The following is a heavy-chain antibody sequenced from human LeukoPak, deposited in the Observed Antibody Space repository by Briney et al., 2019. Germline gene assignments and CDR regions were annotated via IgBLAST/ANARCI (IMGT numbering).Heavy chain of an antibody. CDR1: GFTFSSYW. V-gene: IGHV3-74*01. CDR3: AKVILGSGWYGFAFDI. CDR2: INSDGSST. J-gene: IGHJ3*02. D-gene: IGHD6-19*01. Sequence: GGSLRLSCAASGFTFSSYWMHWVRQAPGKGLVWVSRINSDGSSTSYADSVKGRFTISRDNSKNTLYLQMNSLRAEDTAVYYCAKVILGSGWYGFAFDIWGQGTMVTVSS.